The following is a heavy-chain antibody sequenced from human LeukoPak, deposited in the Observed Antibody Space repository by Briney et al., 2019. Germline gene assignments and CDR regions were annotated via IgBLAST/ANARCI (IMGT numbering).Heavy chain of an antibody. D-gene: IGHD5-12*01. CDR2: IYTSGST. CDR1: GGSISSGSYY. CDR3: ARDVEYGGYVTNSYYFDY. V-gene: IGHV4-61*02. J-gene: IGHJ4*02. Sequence: PSETLSLTCTVSGGSISSGSYYWSWIRQPAGKGLEWIGRIYTSGSTNYNPSLESRVTISVDTSKNQFSLKLSSVTAADTAVYYCARDVEYGGYVTNSYYFDYWGQGTLVTVSS.